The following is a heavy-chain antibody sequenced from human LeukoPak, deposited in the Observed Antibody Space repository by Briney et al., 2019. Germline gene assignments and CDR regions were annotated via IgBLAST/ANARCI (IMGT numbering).Heavy chain of an antibody. V-gene: IGHV1-2*02. Sequence: GASVKVSCKASGYTFTTYGITWVRQAPGQGLEWMGCINPNSGATNYAQKFQGRVTMTRDTSISTAYMELSGLRSDDTAVYYCASLRLIDYWGQGTLVTVSS. CDR1: GYTFTTYG. CDR3: ASLRLIDY. J-gene: IGHJ4*02. CDR2: INPNSGAT. D-gene: IGHD3-16*01.